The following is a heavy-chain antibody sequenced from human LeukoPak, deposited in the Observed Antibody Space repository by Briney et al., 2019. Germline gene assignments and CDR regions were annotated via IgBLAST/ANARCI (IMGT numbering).Heavy chain of an antibody. Sequence: SDTLSLTCVVSGYSISSTNYWAWIRQPPGKGLEWIGHIYYSGGIYYNPSLKSRVTISVDTSKNQFSLKLSSVTAADTAVYYCATSYYDILTGYYLFSDAFDIWGQGTMVTVSS. CDR1: GYSISSTNY. D-gene: IGHD3-9*01. CDR2: IYYSGGI. V-gene: IGHV4-28*05. CDR3: ATSYYDILTGYYLFSDAFDI. J-gene: IGHJ3*02.